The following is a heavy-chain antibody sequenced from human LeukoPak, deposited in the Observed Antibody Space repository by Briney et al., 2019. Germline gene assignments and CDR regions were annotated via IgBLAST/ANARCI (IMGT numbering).Heavy chain of an antibody. CDR2: ISSSSSYI. J-gene: IGHJ4*02. Sequence: GGSLRLSCAASGFTFSNYAMTWVRQAPGKGLEWVSSISSSSSYIYYADSVKGRFTISRDNAKNSLYLQMNSLRAEDTAVYYCARDGGYYYDSSGRAIDYWGQGTLVTVSS. V-gene: IGHV3-21*01. CDR1: GFTFSNYA. CDR3: ARDGGYYYDSSGRAIDY. D-gene: IGHD3-22*01.